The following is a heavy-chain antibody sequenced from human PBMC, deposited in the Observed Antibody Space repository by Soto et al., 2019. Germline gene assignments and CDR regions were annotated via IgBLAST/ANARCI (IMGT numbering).Heavy chain of an antibody. V-gene: IGHV4-30-4*01. CDR2: IYYSGST. D-gene: IGHD1-1*01. Sequence: SETLSLTCTVSGGSISSGDYYWSWIRQPPGKGLEWIGYIYYSGSTYYNASPKRGVTITVGTFKKQFSRKLSSRTAADTAVYYCARDLTGTTFYYWGHGTLVTVSS. J-gene: IGHJ4*01. CDR3: ARDLTGTTFYY. CDR1: GGSISSGDYY.